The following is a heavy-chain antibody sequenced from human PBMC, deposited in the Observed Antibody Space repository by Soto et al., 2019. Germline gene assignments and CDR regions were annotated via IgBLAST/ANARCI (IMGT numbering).Heavy chain of an antibody. J-gene: IGHJ3*02. CDR1: GFTFSSYS. V-gene: IGHV3-21*01. Sequence: VGSLRLSCAASGFTFSSYSMNWVRQAPGKGLEWVSSISSSSSYIYYADSVKGRFTISRDNAKNSLYLQMNSLRAEDTAVYYCARVRSYYEDAFDIWGQGTMVTVSS. CDR3: ARVRSYYEDAFDI. D-gene: IGHD3-22*01. CDR2: ISSSSSYI.